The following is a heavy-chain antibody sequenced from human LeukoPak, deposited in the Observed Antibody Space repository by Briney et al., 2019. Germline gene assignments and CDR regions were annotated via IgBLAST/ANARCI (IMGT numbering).Heavy chain of an antibody. J-gene: IGHJ3*02. CDR1: GGTFSSYA. D-gene: IGHD2-21*02. V-gene: IGHV1-69*04. CDR2: IIPILGIA. Sequence: GSSVKVSCKASGGTFSSYAISWVRQAPGQGLEWMGRIIPILGIANYAQKLQGRVTITADKSTSTAYMELSSLRSEDTAVYYCARDYRHIVVVTAINRADAFDIWGQGTMVTVSS. CDR3: ARDYRHIVVVTAINRADAFDI.